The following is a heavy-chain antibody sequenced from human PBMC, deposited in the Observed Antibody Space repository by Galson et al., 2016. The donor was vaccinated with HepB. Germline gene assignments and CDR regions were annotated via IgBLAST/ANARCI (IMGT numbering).Heavy chain of an antibody. Sequence: LRLSCAVSGFPFSNYAMHWVRQAPCKGLEWVAVTDGINKYYADSVKGRFTISRDDSKSTLYLQMDSLRAEDTAVYYCATDPIVGAPDYLDYWGQGTLVTVSS. CDR2: TDGINK. D-gene: IGHD1-26*01. V-gene: IGHV3-30-3*01. J-gene: IGHJ4*02. CDR3: ATDPIVGAPDYLDY. CDR1: GFPFSNYA.